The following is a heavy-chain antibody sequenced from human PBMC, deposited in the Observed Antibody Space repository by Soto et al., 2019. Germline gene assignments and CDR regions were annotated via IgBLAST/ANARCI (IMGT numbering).Heavy chain of an antibody. Sequence: SETLSLTCTVSGGSISSSSYYWGWIRQPPGKGLEWIGSIYYSGSTYYNPTLKSRVTISVDTSKNQFSLKLSSVTAADTAVYYCARHPWQQLVQSWFDPWGQGTLVTVSS. CDR1: GGSISSSSYY. CDR2: IYYSGST. CDR3: ARHPWQQLVQSWFDP. V-gene: IGHV4-39*01. J-gene: IGHJ5*02. D-gene: IGHD6-13*01.